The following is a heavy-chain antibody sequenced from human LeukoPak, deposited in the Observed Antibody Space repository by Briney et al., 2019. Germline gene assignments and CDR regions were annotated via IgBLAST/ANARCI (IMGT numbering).Heavy chain of an antibody. CDR3: ARDTGYYDFWSGYYTHYYGMDV. J-gene: IGHJ6*02. V-gene: IGHV4-59*01. CDR1: GGSISSYY. Sequence: SETLSLTCTVSGGSISSYYWSWIRQPPGKGLEWIGYIYYSGSTNYNPSLKSRVTISVDTSRNQFSLKLSSVTAADTAVYYCARDTGYYDFWSGYYTHYYGMDVCGQGTTVTVSS. CDR2: IYYSGST. D-gene: IGHD3-3*01.